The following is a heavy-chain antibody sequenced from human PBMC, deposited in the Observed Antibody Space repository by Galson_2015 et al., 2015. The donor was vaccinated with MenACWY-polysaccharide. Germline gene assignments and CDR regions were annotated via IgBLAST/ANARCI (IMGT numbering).Heavy chain of an antibody. CDR2: ISYDGSNK. D-gene: IGHD2-2*02. Sequence: SLRLSCAASGFTFSSYGMHWVRQAPGKGLEWVAVISYDGSNKYYADSVRGRFTISRDSSKNTLYLQMNSLRPEDTAMYYRAIYCSSSSCYKADFHYWGQGTLVTVSS. J-gene: IGHJ4*02. CDR3: AIYCSSSSCYKADFHY. CDR1: GFTFSSYG. V-gene: IGHV3-30*03.